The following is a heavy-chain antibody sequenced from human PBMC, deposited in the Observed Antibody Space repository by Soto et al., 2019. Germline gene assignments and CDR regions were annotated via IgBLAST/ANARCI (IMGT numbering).Heavy chain of an antibody. Sequence: QVHLVQSGAEVKKPGASVKISCRTSGYKFTTYSIHWVRQAPGQGLEWVGMVNPSRASTTYAQKFQGRVTMTRDTSTNTVYLELTSLRSEDTAVYYSARPGHFGEFYFHYWGQGTRVSASS. CDR3: ARPGHFGEFYFHY. D-gene: IGHD3-10*01. CDR2: VNPSRAST. V-gene: IGHV1-46*01. J-gene: IGHJ4*02. CDR1: GYKFTTYS.